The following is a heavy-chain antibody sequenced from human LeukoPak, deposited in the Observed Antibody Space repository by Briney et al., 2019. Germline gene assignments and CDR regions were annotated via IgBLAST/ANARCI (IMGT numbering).Heavy chain of an antibody. Sequence: GGSLRLSCGAYGFTFSRYDMHWVRQATGRGLEWVSYIGTAGDTYYADSVKGRFTISRENAGNSLSLHMNSLRVGDTAVYYCVRAPPGRCSDGFCYSDTLDIWGRGTNVTVSS. CDR3: VRAPPGRCSDGFCYSDTLDI. V-gene: IGHV3-13*01. J-gene: IGHJ3*02. D-gene: IGHD2-15*01. CDR2: IGTAGDT. CDR1: GFTFSRYD.